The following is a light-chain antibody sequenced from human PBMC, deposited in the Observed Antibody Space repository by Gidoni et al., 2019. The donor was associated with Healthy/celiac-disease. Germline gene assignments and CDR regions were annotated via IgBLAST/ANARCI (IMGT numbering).Light chain of an antibody. V-gene: IGKV3-20*01. J-gene: IGKJ1*01. CDR1: QSVSSSY. Sequence: ELVLTPSPGPLSLSPGERATLSCRASQSVSSSYLHWYQQKPGQVPRLLIYGASSRATDIPDRFIGIGSGTDLTLAISSLEPVDFAVYYCQMYGSSTWTFGQGTKVEIK. CDR3: QMYGSSTWT. CDR2: GAS.